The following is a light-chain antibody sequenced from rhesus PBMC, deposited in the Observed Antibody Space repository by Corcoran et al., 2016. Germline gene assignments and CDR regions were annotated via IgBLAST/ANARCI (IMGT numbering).Light chain of an antibody. CDR3: MQYTHIPYS. Sequence: IEMTQTPLSLPVTPGEPASISCRSSQSLFDSEDGKTYLDWYLQKPGHAPQPLIDKVSNRASGVPDRCSGSGSDTDVTLKISRVEAEDVGVFYCMQYTHIPYSFGQGTKVDIK. V-gene: IGKV2-86*01. J-gene: IGKJ2*01. CDR2: KVS. CDR1: QSLFDSEDGKTY.